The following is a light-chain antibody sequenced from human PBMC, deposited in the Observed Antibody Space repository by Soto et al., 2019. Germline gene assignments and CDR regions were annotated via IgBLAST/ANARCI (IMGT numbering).Light chain of an antibody. V-gene: IGLV2-23*02. CDR3: CSYAGSYSSYF. Sequence: QSVLTQPASVSGSPGQSITISCTGSSSDVGNYKFVSWYQQYPGKAPKVMLYEVSKGPSGVSYRFSGSQSGNTASLTISGLQAEDEADYYCCSYAGSYSSYFFGTGTKVTVL. CDR1: SSDVGNYKF. CDR2: EVS. J-gene: IGLJ1*01.